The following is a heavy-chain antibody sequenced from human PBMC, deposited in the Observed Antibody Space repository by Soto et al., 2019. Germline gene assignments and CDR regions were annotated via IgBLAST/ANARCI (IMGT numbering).Heavy chain of an antibody. CDR3: ARVLRFGEMDV. D-gene: IGHD3-10*01. V-gene: IGHV3-21*01. J-gene: IGHJ6*02. Sequence: GGSLRLSCAASGFTFSSYSMNWVRQAPGKGLEWVSSISSSSSYIYYADSVKGRFTISRDNAKNSLYLQMNSLGAEDTAVYYCARVLRFGEMDVWGQGTTVTVSS. CDR2: ISSSSSYI. CDR1: GFTFSSYS.